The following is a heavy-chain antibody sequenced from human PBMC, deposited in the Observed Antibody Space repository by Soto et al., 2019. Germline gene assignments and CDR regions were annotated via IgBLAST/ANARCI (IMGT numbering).Heavy chain of an antibody. CDR2: IFSNDEK. J-gene: IGHJ4*02. V-gene: IGHV2-26*01. CDR3: TRIRAEMSHSIEFSFDV. Sequence: QVTLKESGPVLVKPTETLTLTCTVSGFSLSNVRMGVSWIRQPPGKAPEWLAHIFSNDEKSISTSLKSRLTISNDTSKSQVVLTLTNMDPADTATYYCTRIRAEMSHSIEFSFDVWGQGTLVTVSS. D-gene: IGHD3-22*01. CDR1: GFSLSNVRMG.